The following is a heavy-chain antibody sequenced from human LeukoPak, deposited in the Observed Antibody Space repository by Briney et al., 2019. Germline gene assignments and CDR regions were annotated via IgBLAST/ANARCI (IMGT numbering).Heavy chain of an antibody. V-gene: IGHV1-18*01. D-gene: IGHD6-13*01. J-gene: IGHJ4*02. CDR3: ARDGEGPAADEARIDY. CDR2: ISAYNGNT. Sequence: ASVTVSCKASGYTFTSYGISWVRQAPGQGLEWMGWISAYNGNTNYAQKLQGRVTMTTDTSTSTAYMELRSLRSDDTAVYYCARDGEGPAADEARIDYWGQGTLVTVSS. CDR1: GYTFTSYG.